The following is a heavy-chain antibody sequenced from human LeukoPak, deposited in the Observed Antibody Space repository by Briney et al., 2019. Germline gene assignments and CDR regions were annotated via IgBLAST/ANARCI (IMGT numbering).Heavy chain of an antibody. CDR1: GGSISSGAYY. V-gene: IGHV4-39*06. Sequence: SETLSLTCTVSGGSISSGAYYWGWIRQPPGKGLEWIVTIHYSGKTYYNPSLKSRITISIDTSKKQFALKLSSVTAADMAVYYCARYYGDHRVDYWGRGTLVTVSS. J-gene: IGHJ4*02. CDR2: IHYSGKT. D-gene: IGHD4-17*01. CDR3: ARYYGDHRVDY.